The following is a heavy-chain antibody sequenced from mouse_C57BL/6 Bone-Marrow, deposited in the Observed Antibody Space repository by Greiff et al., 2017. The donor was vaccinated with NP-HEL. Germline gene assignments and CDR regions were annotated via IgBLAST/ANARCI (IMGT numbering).Heavy chain of an antibody. CDR2: TFYSGIT. V-gene: IGHV3-3*01. CDR3: ARLPHYYGSSYGYFDV. Sequence: EVQGVESGPSLVRPSQTLSLTCTVTGFSINSDCYWIWIRQFPGNKLEYIGYTFYSGITYYNPSLESRTYITRDTSKNQFSLKLSSVTTEDTATYYCARLPHYYGSSYGYFDVWGTGTTVTVSS. J-gene: IGHJ1*03. CDR1: GFSINSDCY. D-gene: IGHD1-1*01.